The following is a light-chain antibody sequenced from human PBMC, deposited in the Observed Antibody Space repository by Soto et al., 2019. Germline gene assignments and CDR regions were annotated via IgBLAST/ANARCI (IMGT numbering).Light chain of an antibody. CDR1: RSILSSASNKNY. CDR3: QKYSNTPFT. Sequence: DTVMTQSPDSLAVSLGERATINCRSSRSILSSASNKNYLAWYQQKPGQPPKLLVYWASTRESGVPDRFSGSWSGTDFTLTISNLQAEDVAVYYGQKYSNTPFTFGPGTKVDIK. J-gene: IGKJ3*01. CDR2: WAS. V-gene: IGKV4-1*01.